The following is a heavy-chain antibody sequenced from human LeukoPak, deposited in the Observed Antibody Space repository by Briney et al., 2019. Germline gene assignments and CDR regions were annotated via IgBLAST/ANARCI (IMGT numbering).Heavy chain of an antibody. D-gene: IGHD2-8*01. CDR1: GFTFSGYA. J-gene: IGHJ3*01. Sequence: GGSLRLSCAASGFTFSGYALHWVRQAPGKGLEWVAVIGYDGNNYIYADSVKGRFSISRDNSKDFLFLHMDSLRSEDTAVYYCARAHCTRTTCNWNDAFDVWGQGTMVTVSS. V-gene: IGHV3-30-3*01. CDR3: ARAHCTRTTCNWNDAFDV. CDR2: IGYDGNNY.